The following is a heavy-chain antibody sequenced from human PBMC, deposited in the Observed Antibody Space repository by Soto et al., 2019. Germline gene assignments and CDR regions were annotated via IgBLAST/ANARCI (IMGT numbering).Heavy chain of an antibody. J-gene: IGHJ6*03. CDR1: GGSISSYY. CDR2: IYYSGST. V-gene: IGHV4-59*08. Sequence: SETLSLTCTVSGGSISSYYWSWIRQPPGKGLEWIGYIYYSGSTNYNPSLKSRVTISVDTSKNQFSLKLSSVTAADTAVYYCARRGYRVRGVKNYYMDVWGKGTTVTVSS. CDR3: ARRGYRVRGVKNYYMDV. D-gene: IGHD3-10*01.